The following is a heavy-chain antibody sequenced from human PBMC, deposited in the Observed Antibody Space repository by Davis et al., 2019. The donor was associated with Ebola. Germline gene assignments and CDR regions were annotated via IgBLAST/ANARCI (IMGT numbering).Heavy chain of an antibody. CDR2: IDPSDSFT. CDR1: AYRFTSLC. Sequence: GSLSLSCTGSAYRFTSLCISWVRQIPGTGLEWMGTIDPSDSFTSYSPPFRGHVTISVDKSVSTAYVQWSSLEASDTAMYYCVTSSLSPEVYYGLDVWGQGTTVTVSS. CDR3: VTSSLSPEVYYGLDV. D-gene: IGHD2/OR15-2a*01. V-gene: IGHV5-10-1*01. J-gene: IGHJ6*02.